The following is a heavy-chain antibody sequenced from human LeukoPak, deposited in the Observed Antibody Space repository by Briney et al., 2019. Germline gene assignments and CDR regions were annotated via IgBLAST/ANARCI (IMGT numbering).Heavy chain of an antibody. D-gene: IGHD3/OR15-3a*01. CDR3: ASGRHDFLH. CDR2: INLDGTEE. Sequence: PGGSLRLSCAASGIVFSTYWMTWVRQAPGKGLEWVANINLDGTEEHYVDSSLKGRFTISRDNAKNSLYLQMNSLRVEDTAVYYCASGRHDFLHWGQGTLVTVSS. J-gene: IGHJ4*02. CDR1: GIVFSTYW. V-gene: IGHV3-7*01.